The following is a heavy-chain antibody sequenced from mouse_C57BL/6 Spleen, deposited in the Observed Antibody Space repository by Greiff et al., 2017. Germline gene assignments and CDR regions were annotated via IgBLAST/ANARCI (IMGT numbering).Heavy chain of an antibody. D-gene: IGHD2-4*01. CDR2: IDPSDSYT. CDR3: ASIYYDYDY. V-gene: IGHV1-59*01. CDR1: GYTFTSYW. J-gene: IGHJ2*01. Sequence: QVQLKQPGAELVRPGTSVKLSCKASGYTFTSYWMHWVKQRPGQGLEWIGVIDPSDSYTNYNQKFKGKATLTVDTSSSTAYMQLSSLTSEDSAVYYCASIYYDYDYWGQGTTLTVSS.